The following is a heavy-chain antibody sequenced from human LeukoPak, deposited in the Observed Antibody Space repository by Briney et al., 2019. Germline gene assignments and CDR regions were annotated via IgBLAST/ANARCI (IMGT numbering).Heavy chain of an antibody. Sequence: SETLSLTCAVYGGSFSGYYWSWIRQPPGKGLEWIGEINHSGSTNYNPSLKSRVTISVDTSKNQFSLKLSSVTAADTAVYYCARETNSSGYYYYFDYWGQGTPVTVSS. D-gene: IGHD3-22*01. CDR2: INHSGST. CDR1: GGSFSGYY. J-gene: IGHJ4*02. V-gene: IGHV4-34*01. CDR3: ARETNSSGYYYYFDY.